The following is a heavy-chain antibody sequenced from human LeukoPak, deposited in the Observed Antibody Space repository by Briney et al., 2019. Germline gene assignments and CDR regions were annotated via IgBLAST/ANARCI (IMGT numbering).Heavy chain of an antibody. CDR2: MNPNSGNT. Sequence: ASVKVSCKASGYTFTSYDINWVRQATGQGLEWMGWMNPNSGNTGYAQKFQGRVTMTRNTSISTAYMELSSLRSEDTAVYYCARGTFEVRGYSGYDFVVPGGGLDYWGQGTLVTVSS. V-gene: IGHV1-8*01. CDR3: ARGTFEVRGYSGYDFVVPGGGLDY. CDR1: GYTFTSYD. D-gene: IGHD5-12*01. J-gene: IGHJ4*02.